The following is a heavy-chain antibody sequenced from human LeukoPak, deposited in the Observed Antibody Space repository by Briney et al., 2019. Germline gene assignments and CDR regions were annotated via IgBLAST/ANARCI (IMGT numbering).Heavy chain of an antibody. CDR2: ISGSGGST. V-gene: IGHV3-23*01. D-gene: IGHD3-22*01. Sequence: GGSLRLSCAASGFTFSSYAMSWVRQAPGKGLEWVSAISGSGGSTYYADSVKGRFTISRDNSKNTLYLQMNSLRAEDTAVYYCAKAKNRVEGDSSGYYYYFDYWGQGTLVTVSS. CDR1: GFTFSSYA. J-gene: IGHJ4*02. CDR3: AKAKNRVEGDSSGYYYYFDY.